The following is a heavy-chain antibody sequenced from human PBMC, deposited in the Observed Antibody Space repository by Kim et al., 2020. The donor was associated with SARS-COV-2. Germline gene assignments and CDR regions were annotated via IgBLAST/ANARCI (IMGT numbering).Heavy chain of an antibody. CDR3: ARDNPSFGAVAGSYFDL. Sequence: LKSRVTISVDTSKNQFSLKLSSVTAADTAVYYCARDNPSFGAVAGSYFDLWGRGTLVTVSS. V-gene: IGHV4-30-2*05. J-gene: IGHJ2*01. D-gene: IGHD6-19*01.